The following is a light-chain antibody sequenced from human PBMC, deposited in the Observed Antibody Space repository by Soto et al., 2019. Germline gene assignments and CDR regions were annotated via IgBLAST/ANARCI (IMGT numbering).Light chain of an antibody. V-gene: IGKV3-11*01. J-gene: IGKJ5*01. CDR1: QSVSSY. CDR2: DAS. Sequence: EIVLTQSPATLSLSPGERATLSCRASQSVSSYLAWYQQKPGQAPRLLIYDASNRATAIPARFSGSGSGTDFTLTISSLEPEDFAVYYCQQYNNWPITFGQGTRLEIK. CDR3: QQYNNWPIT.